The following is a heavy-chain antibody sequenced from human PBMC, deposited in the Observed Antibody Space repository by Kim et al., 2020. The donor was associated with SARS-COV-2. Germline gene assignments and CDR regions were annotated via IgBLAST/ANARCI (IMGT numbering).Heavy chain of an antibody. Sequence: ASVKVSCKASGYTFTSYGISWVRQAPGQGLEWMGWISAYNGNTNYAQKLQGRVTMTTDTSTSTAYMELRSLSSDDTAVYYCARTQYTIVGATSFDYWGQGALVTVSS. CDR2: ISAYNGNT. CDR1: GYTFTSYG. V-gene: IGHV1-18*04. J-gene: IGHJ4*02. CDR3: ARTQYTIVGATSFDY. D-gene: IGHD1-26*01.